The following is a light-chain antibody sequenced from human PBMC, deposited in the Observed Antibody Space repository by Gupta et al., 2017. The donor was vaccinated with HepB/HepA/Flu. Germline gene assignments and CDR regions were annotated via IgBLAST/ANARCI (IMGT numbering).Light chain of an antibody. Sequence: SYALTQPPSVSVSPGQTARITCSGDALPKQYAYWYQQKPGQAPVLVIYKDSERPSGISERFSGSSSGTTVTLTISGGQAEDEADYYCQSADSSGTWVFGGGTKLTVL. CDR2: KDS. CDR3: QSADSSGTWV. J-gene: IGLJ3*02. V-gene: IGLV3-25*03. CDR1: ALPKQY.